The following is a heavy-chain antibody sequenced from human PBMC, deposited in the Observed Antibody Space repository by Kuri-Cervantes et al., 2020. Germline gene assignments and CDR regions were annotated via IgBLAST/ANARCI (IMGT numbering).Heavy chain of an antibody. CDR1: GYTFTSYA. CDR2: IIPIFGTA. J-gene: IGHJ4*02. CDR3: ASAQDVVVPAAAVYTVYYFDY. V-gene: IGHV1-69*13. D-gene: IGHD2-2*01. Sequence: SVKVSCKASGYTFTSYAISWVRQAPGQGLEWMGGIIPIFGTANYAQKFQGRVTITADESTSTAYMELSSLRSEDTAVYYCASAQDVVVPAAAVYTVYYFDYWGQGTLVTVSS.